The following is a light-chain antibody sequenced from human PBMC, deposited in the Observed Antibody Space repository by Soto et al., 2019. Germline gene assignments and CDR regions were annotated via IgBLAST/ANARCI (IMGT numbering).Light chain of an antibody. CDR1: QSVTSSY. V-gene: IGKV3-20*01. J-gene: IGKJ1*01. CDR3: QQYSSSPWT. CDR2: CAS. Sequence: EIVLTQSPGTLSLSPGERATISCRASQSVTSSYLDWYQLKPGQAPRLVIYCASSRATGIPDRFSGSGSGTDFTVTISRLEPEDFAVYSCQQYSSSPWTFGQGTKVEIK.